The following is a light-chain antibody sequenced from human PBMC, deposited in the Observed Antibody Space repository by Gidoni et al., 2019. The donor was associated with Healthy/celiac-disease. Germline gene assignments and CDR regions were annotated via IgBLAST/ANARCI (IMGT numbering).Light chain of an antibody. Sequence: QSVLTQPPSASGTPGQRVTISCSGSSSNIGSNTVNWYQPLPGTAPKLLIYSNNQRTSGCPDRFSGSKSGTSASLAISGLQSEDEADYYCAAWDDSLNGPWVFGGGTKLTVL. V-gene: IGLV1-44*01. CDR2: SNN. J-gene: IGLJ2*01. CDR3: AAWDDSLNGPWV. CDR1: SSNIGSNT.